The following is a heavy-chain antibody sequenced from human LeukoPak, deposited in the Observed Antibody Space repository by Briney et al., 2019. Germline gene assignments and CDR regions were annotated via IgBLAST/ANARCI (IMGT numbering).Heavy chain of an antibody. J-gene: IGHJ4*02. CDR1: GSTFSSNG. CDR3: ARVARVGGGYGYNSGLFDY. D-gene: IGHD5-24*01. Sequence: GGSLRLSCAVSGSTFSSNGMSWVRQARGKGLEWVANIMQDGSEKYYVDSMKGRFTISRDNAKNSLYLQMNSLRAEDTAVYYCARVARVGGGYGYNSGLFDYWGQGTLVTVSS. V-gene: IGHV3-7*01. CDR2: IMQDGSEK.